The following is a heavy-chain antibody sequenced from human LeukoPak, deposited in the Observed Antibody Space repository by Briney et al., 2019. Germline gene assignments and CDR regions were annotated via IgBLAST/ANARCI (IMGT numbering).Heavy chain of an antibody. Sequence: GGSLRLSCAASGFTFSSYSMNWVRQAPGKGLEWVSYISSSSSTIYYADSVKGRFTISRDNAKNSLYLQMNSLRAEDTAVYYCAIVGGVVPAAIPSWGQGTLVTVSS. CDR3: AIVGGVVPAAIPS. CDR2: ISSSSSTI. D-gene: IGHD2-2*02. V-gene: IGHV3-48*04. CDR1: GFTFSSYS. J-gene: IGHJ4*02.